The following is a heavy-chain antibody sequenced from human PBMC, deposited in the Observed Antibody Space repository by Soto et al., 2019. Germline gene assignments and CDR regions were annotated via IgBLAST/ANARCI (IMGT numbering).Heavy chain of an antibody. V-gene: IGHV3-15*07. CDR2: IKSKTDGGTT. J-gene: IGHJ6*02. Sequence: EVQLVESGGGLVKPGGSLRLSCAASGFTFSNAWMNWVRQAPGKGLEWVGRIKSKTDGGTTDYAAPVKGRFTISRDDSTHSLYLQMNSLKTEDTAVYYCTPTRPYDRSGYYLPYYYGMDVWGQGTTVTVSS. CDR3: TPTRPYDRSGYYLPYYYGMDV. D-gene: IGHD3-22*01. CDR1: GFTFSNAW.